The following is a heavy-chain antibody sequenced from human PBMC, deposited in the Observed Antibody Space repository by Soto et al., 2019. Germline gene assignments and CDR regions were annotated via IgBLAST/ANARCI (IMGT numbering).Heavy chain of an antibody. V-gene: IGHV3-23*01. D-gene: IGHD3-16*02. CDR3: AHHQLWGSYRHFDS. Sequence: EVQLLESGGGLVQPGGSLRLSCTASGFPFSSYAMSWVRQAPGKGLEWVSAISGSGANTYYADSVKGRFSISNDNAKNTLFLQMNSLRAEDTAVYYCAHHQLWGSYRHFDSWGQGTLVTVSS. CDR1: GFPFSSYA. J-gene: IGHJ4*02. CDR2: ISGSGANT.